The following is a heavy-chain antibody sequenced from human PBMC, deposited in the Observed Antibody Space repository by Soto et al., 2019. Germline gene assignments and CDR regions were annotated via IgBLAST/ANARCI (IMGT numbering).Heavy chain of an antibody. CDR2: IYPGGSDT. Sequence: GESLKISCKGSGYSFTIYWIRWVRQMPGKGLEWMGIIYPGGSDTRYSPSFQGQVTISADKSISTAYLQWSSLKASDTAMYYCARQGQLFNYYYGMDVWGQGTTFTVSS. CDR1: GYSFTIYW. J-gene: IGHJ6*02. V-gene: IGHV5-51*01. D-gene: IGHD5-18*01. CDR3: ARQGQLFNYYYGMDV.